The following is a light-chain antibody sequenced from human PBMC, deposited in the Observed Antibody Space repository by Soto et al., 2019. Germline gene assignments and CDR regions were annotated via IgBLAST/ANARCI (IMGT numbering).Light chain of an antibody. CDR3: SSYRSGNTLV. V-gene: IGLV2-14*03. CDR2: GVS. CDR1: SIDVGAHNY. J-gene: IGLJ2*01. Sequence: QSVLTQPASVSGSPGQSITIACSGTSIDVGAHNYVSWYQHHPGKAPKLMIYGVSVRPSGVSSRFSGSKSGNTASLTISGLQAEDEADYYCSSYRSGNTLVFGGGTKVTVL.